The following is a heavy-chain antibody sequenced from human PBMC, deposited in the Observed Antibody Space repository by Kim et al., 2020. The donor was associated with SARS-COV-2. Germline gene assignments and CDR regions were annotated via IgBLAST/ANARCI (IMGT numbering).Heavy chain of an antibody. CDR1: GGTFSSYA. V-gene: IGHV1-69*13. CDR2: IIPIFGTA. CDR3: ARGAAAGATYDY. Sequence: SVKVSCKASGGTFSSYAISWVRQAPGQGLEWMGGIIPIFGTANYAQKFQGRVTITADESTSTAYMELSSLRSEDTAVYYCARGAAAGATYDYWGQGTLVTVSS. J-gene: IGHJ4*02. D-gene: IGHD6-13*01.